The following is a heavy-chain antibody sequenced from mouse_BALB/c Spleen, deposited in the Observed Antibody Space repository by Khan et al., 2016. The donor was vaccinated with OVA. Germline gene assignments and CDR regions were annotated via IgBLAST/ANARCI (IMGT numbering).Heavy chain of an antibody. V-gene: IGHV14-1*02. D-gene: IGHD2-3*01. Sequence: EVQLKESGAELVRPGALVKLSCKASGFNIKDYYIHWVKQRPEQGLEWIGWIDPENGNTIYDPKLQGKASITADTYYNTAYLQLSSLTSDDTAVYYCPRSILLSFDYWGQGTTLTVSS. J-gene: IGHJ2*01. CDR1: GFNIKDYY. CDR3: PRSILLSFDY. CDR2: IDPENGNT.